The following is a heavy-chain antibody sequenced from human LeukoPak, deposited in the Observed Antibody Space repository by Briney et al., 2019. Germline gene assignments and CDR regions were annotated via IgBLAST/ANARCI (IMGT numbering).Heavy chain of an antibody. CDR1: GFTFSSYA. CDR2: ISYDGSNK. CDR3: ARDRSGDGYNYLDY. Sequence: GRSLRLSCVASGFTFSSYAMHWVRQAPGKGLEWVAVISYDGSNKYYADSVKGRFTISRDNSKNTLYLQMNSLRAEDTAVYYCARDRSGDGYNYLDYWGQGTLVTVSS. D-gene: IGHD5-24*01. V-gene: IGHV3-30*04. J-gene: IGHJ4*02.